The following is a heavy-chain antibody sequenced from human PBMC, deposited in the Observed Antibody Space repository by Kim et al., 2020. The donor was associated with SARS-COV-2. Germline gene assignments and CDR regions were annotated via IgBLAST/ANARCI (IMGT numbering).Heavy chain of an antibody. CDR1: GFSFSDYY. CDR2: ISGPSSHT. V-gene: IGHV3-11*05. D-gene: IGHD6-13*01. J-gene: IGHJ4*02. Sequence: GGSLRLSCAASGFSFSDYYMTWIRQAPGKGLEWLSYISGPSSHTNYADSVKGRFTIFRDNAKNSLYLQMSSLRGEDTAVYYCARVGSIAAAGTVDCWGQGTLVTVSS. CDR3: ARVGSIAAAGTVDC.